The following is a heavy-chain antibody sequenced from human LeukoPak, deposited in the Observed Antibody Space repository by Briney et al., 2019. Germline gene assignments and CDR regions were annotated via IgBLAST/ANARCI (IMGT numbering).Heavy chain of an antibody. D-gene: IGHD2-15*01. CDR3: ANTNVVVVAATPRDDAFDI. V-gene: IGHV3-7*01. J-gene: IGHJ3*02. Sequence: GGSLRLSCAASGFTFSSYWMSWVRQAPGKGLKWVANIKQDGSEKYYVDSVKGRFTISRDNAKNSLYLQMNSLRAEDTAVYYCANTNVVVVAATPRDDAFDIWGQGTMVTVSS. CDR2: IKQDGSEK. CDR1: GFTFSSYW.